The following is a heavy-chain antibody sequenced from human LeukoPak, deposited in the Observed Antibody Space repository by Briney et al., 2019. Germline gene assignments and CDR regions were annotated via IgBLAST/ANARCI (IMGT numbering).Heavy chain of an antibody. D-gene: IGHD3-10*01. CDR1: GFTFSSYA. J-gene: IGHJ4*02. V-gene: IGHV3-23*01. Sequence: GGSLRLSCAASGFTFSSYAMSWVRQAPGKGLVWVSAISGSGGSTYYADSVKGRFTISRDNAKNSLYLQMNSLRVEDTAVYYCAKLAKYFYGSETYYFFEHWGQGTPVTASS. CDR3: AKLAKYFYGSETYYFFEH. CDR2: ISGSGGST.